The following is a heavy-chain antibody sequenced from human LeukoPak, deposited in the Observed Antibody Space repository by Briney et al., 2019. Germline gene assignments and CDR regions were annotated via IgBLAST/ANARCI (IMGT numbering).Heavy chain of an antibody. CDR2: IYTSGST. J-gene: IGHJ6*03. Sequence: PSETLSLTCTVSGGSISSYYWSWLRQPAGKGLEWIGRIYTSGSTNYNPSLKSRVTMSVDTSKNQFSLKLSSVTAADTAVYYCARVRLDYYYYYMDVWGKGTMVTVSS. CDR1: GGSISSYY. CDR3: ARVRLDYYYYYMDV. V-gene: IGHV4-4*07.